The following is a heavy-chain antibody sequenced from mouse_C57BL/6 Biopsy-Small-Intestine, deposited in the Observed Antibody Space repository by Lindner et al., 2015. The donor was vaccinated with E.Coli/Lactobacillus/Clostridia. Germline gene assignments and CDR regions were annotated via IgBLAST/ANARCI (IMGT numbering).Heavy chain of an antibody. Sequence: VQLQESGAELVRPGTSVKMSCKASGYTFTNYWIGWAKQRPGHGLEWIGDIYPGGGYTNYNEKFKGKATLTADKSSSTAYMQFSSLTSEDSAIYYCARIWDRGYFDYWGQGTTLTVSS. V-gene: IGHV1-63*01. CDR3: ARIWDRGYFDY. J-gene: IGHJ2*01. CDR2: IYPGGGYT. CDR1: GYTFTNYW. D-gene: IGHD3-3*01.